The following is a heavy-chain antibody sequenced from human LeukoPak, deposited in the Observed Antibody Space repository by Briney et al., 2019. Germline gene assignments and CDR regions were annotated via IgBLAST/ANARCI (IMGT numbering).Heavy chain of an antibody. V-gene: IGHV4-30-4*08. J-gene: IGHJ4*02. CDR2: IYYSGST. Sequence: SQTLSLTCTVSGGSISSGDYYWSWIRQPPGKGLEWIGYIYYSGSTYYNPSFKSRVTISVDTSKNQFSLKLSSVTAADTAVYYCAVHIPFWSGYYAFDYWGQGTLVTVSS. CDR1: GGSISSGDYY. D-gene: IGHD3-3*01. CDR3: AVHIPFWSGYYAFDY.